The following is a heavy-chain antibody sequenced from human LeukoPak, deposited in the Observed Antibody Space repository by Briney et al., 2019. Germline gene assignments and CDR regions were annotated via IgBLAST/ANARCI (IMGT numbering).Heavy chain of an antibody. V-gene: IGHV3-23*01. CDR3: AKRLYYGSGPLDV. Sequence: GGSLRLSCAASGFTFSSDDMTWVRQAPGKGLEWVSTLSDSGSSTYYADSVKGRFTISRDNSKNTLYLQMNSLRAEDTAVYFCAKRLYYGSGPLDVWGQGTMVTVSS. CDR1: GFTFSSDD. CDR2: LSDSGSST. J-gene: IGHJ3*01. D-gene: IGHD3-10*01.